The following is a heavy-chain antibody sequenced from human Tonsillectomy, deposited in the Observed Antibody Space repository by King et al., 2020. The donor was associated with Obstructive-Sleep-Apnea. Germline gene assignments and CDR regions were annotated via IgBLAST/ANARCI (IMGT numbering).Heavy chain of an antibody. CDR1: GDSISSRNW. V-gene: IGHV4-4*02. D-gene: IGHD4-17*01. CDR3: AKEDTQTTVTSFED. CDR2: IYHSGST. Sequence: VQLQESGPGLVKPSGTLSLTCAVSGDSISSRNWWSWVRQPPGKGLEWIGEIYHSGSTNYNPSLKSRVTMSVDKSKKQFSLKLTSVTAADTAVYYCAKEDTQTTVTSFEDWGQGTLVTVSS. J-gene: IGHJ4*02.